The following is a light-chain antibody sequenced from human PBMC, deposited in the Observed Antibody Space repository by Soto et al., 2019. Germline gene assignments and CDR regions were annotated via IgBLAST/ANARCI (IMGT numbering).Light chain of an antibody. Sequence: EIVLTQSPGTLSLSPGERTTLSCRASQSVSNSFLAWYQQTPDQAPRLLLYGASSRATGIPARLSGSGSGTDFPLTISRLEPEDFAVYYCQQYSSSPLTFGGGTKVEIK. CDR1: QSVSNSF. J-gene: IGKJ4*01. CDR3: QQYSSSPLT. V-gene: IGKV3-20*01. CDR2: GAS.